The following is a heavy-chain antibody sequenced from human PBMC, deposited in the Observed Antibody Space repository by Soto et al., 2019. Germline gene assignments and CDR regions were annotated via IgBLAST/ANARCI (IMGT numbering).Heavy chain of an antibody. D-gene: IGHD4-17*01. CDR1: GFTFSSYA. CDR2: ISSNGGST. CDR3: VKDPSGYDARFGRDYGDYDIDY. J-gene: IGHJ4*02. Sequence: GGSLRLSCSASGFTFSSYAMHWVRQAPGKGLEYVSAISSNGGSTYYADSVKGRFTISRDNSKNTLYLQMSSLRAEDTAVYYCVKDPSGYDARFGRDYGDYDIDYWGQGTLVTVSS. V-gene: IGHV3-64D*08.